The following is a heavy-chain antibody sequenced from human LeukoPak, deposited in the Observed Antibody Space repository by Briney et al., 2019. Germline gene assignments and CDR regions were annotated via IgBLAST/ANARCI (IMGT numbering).Heavy chain of an antibody. CDR3: ARDQYYYDSSGYLFDY. CDR2: IYHSGST. Sequence: SETLSLTCTVSGYSISSGYYWGWIRQPPGKGLEWIGSIYHSGSTYYNPSLKSRVTISVDTSKNQFSLKLSSVTAADTAVCYCARDQYYYDSSGYLFDYWGQGTLVTVSS. CDR1: GYSISSGYY. V-gene: IGHV4-38-2*02. J-gene: IGHJ4*02. D-gene: IGHD3-22*01.